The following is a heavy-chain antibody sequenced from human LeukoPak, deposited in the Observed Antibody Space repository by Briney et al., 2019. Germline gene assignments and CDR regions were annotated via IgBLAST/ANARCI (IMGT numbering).Heavy chain of an antibody. CDR1: GYTFTSYG. V-gene: IGHV1-18*01. CDR3: AALGLAAAGTDYYYGMDV. J-gene: IGHJ6*02. Sequence: ASVKVSCKASGYTFTSYGISWVRQAPGQGLEWMGWISAYNGNTNYAQELQGRVTMTTDTSTSTACMELRSLRSDDTAVYYCAALGLAAAGTDYYYGMDVWGQGTTVTVSS. CDR2: ISAYNGNT. D-gene: IGHD6-13*01.